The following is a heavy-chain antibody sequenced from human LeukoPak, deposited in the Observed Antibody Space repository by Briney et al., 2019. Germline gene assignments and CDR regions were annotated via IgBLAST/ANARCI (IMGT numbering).Heavy chain of an antibody. J-gene: IGHJ4*02. CDR2: IYGGGNT. CDR1: GFTFSSYG. V-gene: IGHV3-NL1*01. Sequence: PGGSLRLSCAASGFTFSSYGMHWVRPAPGKGLECVSVIYGGGNTYYADSVGGRFTISRDNSKNTLYLQMNSLRVEDTAMYYCARGRWSSSGYQDYWGRGTLVTVSS. CDR3: ARGRWSSSGYQDY. D-gene: IGHD3-22*01.